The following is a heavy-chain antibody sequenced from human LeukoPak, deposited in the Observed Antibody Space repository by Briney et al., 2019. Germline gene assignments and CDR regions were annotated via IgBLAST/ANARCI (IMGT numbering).Heavy chain of an antibody. Sequence: SETLSLTCTVSGGSISSYYWSWIRQPPGKGLEWIGYIYYSGSTNYNPSLKSRVTISVDTSKNQFSLKLSSVTAADTAVYYCARIIGGATIDWWSQETLIIVS. D-gene: IGHD1-26*01. J-gene: IGHJ4*01. V-gene: IGHV4-59*08. CDR1: GGSISSYY. CDR3: ARIIGGATIDW. CDR2: IYYSGST.